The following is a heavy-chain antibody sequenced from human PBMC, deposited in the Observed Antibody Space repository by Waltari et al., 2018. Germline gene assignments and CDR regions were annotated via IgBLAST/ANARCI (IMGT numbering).Heavy chain of an antibody. V-gene: IGHV1-69*08. J-gene: IGHJ5*02. CDR3: AKDNTYYYDSSGYLGFDP. D-gene: IGHD3-22*01. CDR2: IIPILGIA. CDR1: GGTFSSYT. Sequence: QVQLVQSGAEVKKPGSSVKVSCKASGGTFSSYTISWVRQAPGQGLEWMGRIIPILGIANYAQKFQGRVTITADKSTNTAYMELSSLRSEDTAVYYCAKDNTYYYDSSGYLGFDPWGQGTLVTVSS.